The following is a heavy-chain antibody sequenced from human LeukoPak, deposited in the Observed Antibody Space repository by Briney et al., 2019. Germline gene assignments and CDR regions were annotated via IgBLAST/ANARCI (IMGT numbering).Heavy chain of an antibody. V-gene: IGHV3-74*01. CDR1: GFTFSSYW. Sequence: GGSLRLSCAASGFTFSSYWMHWVRQSPGKGLEWVSRISDDGSHTGYADSVKGRFTISRDNAKNSLYLQMNSLRAEDTAVYYCAKPLLRQLNHGGFDPWGQGTLVTVSS. J-gene: IGHJ5*02. D-gene: IGHD1-14*01. CDR3: AKPLLRQLNHGGFDP. CDR2: ISDDGSHT.